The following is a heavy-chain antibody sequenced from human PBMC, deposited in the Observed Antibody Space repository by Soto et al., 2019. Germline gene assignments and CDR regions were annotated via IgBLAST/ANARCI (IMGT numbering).Heavy chain of an antibody. CDR1: GASISRDDYY. Sequence: QVQLQESGPGLVKPSQTLSLTCSVSGASISRDDYYWSWIRQHPGKGLEWIAYIYSSGNSYYNPSLSSRVAISLDTSKNQFSLMLSSVTAADTGVYYCASALTGDYVGFDYWGQGTPATVSS. D-gene: IGHD3-9*01. V-gene: IGHV4-31*03. J-gene: IGHJ4*02. CDR3: ASALTGDYVGFDY. CDR2: IYSSGNS.